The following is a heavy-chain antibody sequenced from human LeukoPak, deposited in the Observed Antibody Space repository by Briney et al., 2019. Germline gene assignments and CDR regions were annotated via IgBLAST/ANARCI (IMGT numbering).Heavy chain of an antibody. CDR1: GFTFSSYA. CDR3: ARTGY. V-gene: IGHV3-30-3*01. Sequence: GRSLRLSCAAPGFTFSSYAMHWVRQAPGKGLEWVAVISYDGSNKYYADSVKGRFTISRDNSKNTLYLQMNSLRAEDTAVYYCARTGYWGQGTLVTVSS. CDR2: ISYDGSNK. J-gene: IGHJ4*02. D-gene: IGHD3-10*01.